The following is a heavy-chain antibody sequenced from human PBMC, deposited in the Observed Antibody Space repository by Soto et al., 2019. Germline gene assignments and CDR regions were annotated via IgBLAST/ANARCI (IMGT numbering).Heavy chain of an antibody. Sequence: SETLSLTCSVSGGSINSYTNYWSWIRQTPSRGLEWIGYIYYSGTTYYNPSLKSRVTISIDTSKNQFSLSLTSVVAADTAVYYCVREIVDSFESSGYPDNWGQGTLGT. CDR1: GGSINSYTNY. V-gene: IGHV4-30-4*01. CDR3: VREIVDSFESSGYPDN. D-gene: IGHD3-22*01. CDR2: IYYSGTT. J-gene: IGHJ4*02.